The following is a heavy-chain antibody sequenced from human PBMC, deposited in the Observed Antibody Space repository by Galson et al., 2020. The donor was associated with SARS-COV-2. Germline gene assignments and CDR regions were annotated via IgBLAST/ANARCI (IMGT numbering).Heavy chain of an antibody. CDR3: VRRRDRADRRLFYASGAFEI. Sequence: ESLKISCAASGFPFSDYSMHWVPQAPGKVLVWVSRVNDAGSGTSYADSVKGRFTISRANAKNTLYLQMTTLRADDTAVYYCVRRRDRADRRLFYASGAFEIWGPGTMVTVSS. CDR1: GFPFSDYS. J-gene: IGHJ3*02. D-gene: IGHD2-2*01. V-gene: IGHV3-74*01. CDR2: VNDAGSGT.